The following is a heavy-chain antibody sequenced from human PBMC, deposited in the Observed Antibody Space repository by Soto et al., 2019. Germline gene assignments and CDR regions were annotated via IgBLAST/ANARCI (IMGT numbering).Heavy chain of an antibody. D-gene: IGHD1-26*01. CDR1: GGSISSYY. CDR2: IYYSGNT. Sequence: ETLSLTCTVSGGSISSYYWSWIRQPPGKGLEWIGYIYYSGNTYYNPSLKGRVTISIDTSKKQFSLKLTSVTAADTAVYYCARDGGSWVFDYWGQGALVTVSS. V-gene: IGHV4-59*01. CDR3: ARDGGSWVFDY. J-gene: IGHJ4*02.